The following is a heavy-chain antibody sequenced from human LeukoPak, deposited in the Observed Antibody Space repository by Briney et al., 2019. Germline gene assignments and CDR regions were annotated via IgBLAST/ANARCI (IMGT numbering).Heavy chain of an antibody. V-gene: IGHV3-21*01. Sequence: GGSLRLSCAASGFTFSSYSMNWVRQAPGKGLEWVSSISSGSSFIYYADSVKGRFTISRDNAKNSLYLQMNSLRAEDTAVYYCASSSSYDYWGRGTLVTVSS. CDR3: ASSSSYDY. CDR1: GFTFSSYS. D-gene: IGHD6-6*01. CDR2: ISSGSSFI. J-gene: IGHJ4*02.